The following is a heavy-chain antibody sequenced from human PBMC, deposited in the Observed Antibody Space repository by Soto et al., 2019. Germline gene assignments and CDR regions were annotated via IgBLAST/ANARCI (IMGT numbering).Heavy chain of an antibody. D-gene: IGHD3-22*01. CDR3: AKNPGYYYDSTGDQFDY. Sequence: EVQRLESGGGWVQRGGSLRLSCAAAGFTFTNYAMSLFRQAPGQGLEWVSAISGGGGTTYYADSVKGRFTTSRDNSKKTLALQMNSLRAEDTAVYYCAKNPGYYYDSTGDQFDYWGQGTLVTVAS. CDR2: ISGGGGTT. V-gene: IGHV3-23*01. J-gene: IGHJ4*02. CDR1: GFTFTNYA.